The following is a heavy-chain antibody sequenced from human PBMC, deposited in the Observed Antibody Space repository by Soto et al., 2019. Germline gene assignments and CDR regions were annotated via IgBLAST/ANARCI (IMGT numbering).Heavy chain of an antibody. CDR3: AKIGRYDILTGPSDAFDI. CDR1: GFTFSSYA. J-gene: IGHJ3*02. D-gene: IGHD3-9*01. Sequence: PGGSLRLSCAASGFTFSSYAMSWVRQASGKGLEWVSAISGSVGSTYYADSVKGRFTISRDNSKNTLYLQMNSLRAEDTAVYYCAKIGRYDILTGPSDAFDIWVQGTMVTVSS. V-gene: IGHV3-23*01. CDR2: ISGSVGST.